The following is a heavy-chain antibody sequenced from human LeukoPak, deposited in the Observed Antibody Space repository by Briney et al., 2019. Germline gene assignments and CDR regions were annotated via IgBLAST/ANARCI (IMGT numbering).Heavy chain of an antibody. CDR1: GGTFSTYA. CDR2: IIPIFDTA. J-gene: IGHJ4*02. Sequence: SVKVSCTASGGTFSTYAISWVRQAPGQGLEWMGGIIPIFDTANYAQKFQGRVTITADESTSTAYMELCSLRSEDTAVYYCARAAYSSSYAAGYWGQGTLVTVSS. D-gene: IGHD6-6*01. CDR3: ARAAYSSSYAAGY. V-gene: IGHV1-69*01.